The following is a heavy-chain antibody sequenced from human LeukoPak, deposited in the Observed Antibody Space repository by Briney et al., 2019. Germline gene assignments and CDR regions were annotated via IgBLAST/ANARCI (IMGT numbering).Heavy chain of an antibody. D-gene: IGHD3-22*01. J-gene: IGHJ6*03. CDR1: GLTVSGDY. Sequence: GGALRLSFAASGLTVSGDYMSWGRQAPGKVLEWVSTIYSEGSTYYADSVKGRFILSRDNSNNTLYLQMYSLRAEDTAVYYCARDFSGDYYYDSSGYYWKHYYYMDVWGKGTTVTISS. CDR2: IYSEGST. CDR3: ARDFSGDYYYDSSGYYWKHYYYMDV. V-gene: IGHV3-53*01.